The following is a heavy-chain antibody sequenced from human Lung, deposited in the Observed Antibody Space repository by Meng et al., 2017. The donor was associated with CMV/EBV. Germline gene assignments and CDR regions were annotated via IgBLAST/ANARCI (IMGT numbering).Heavy chain of an antibody. CDR1: YTFTGYY. CDR3: ARAGDCSGGRCSGWFDP. J-gene: IGHJ5*02. Sequence: YTFTGYYMHWVRQAPGQGLEWMGWINPNSGGTNYAQKFQGRVTMTRDTSISTAYMELSRLRSDDTAVYYCARAGDCSGGRCSGWFDPWGQGTLVTVSS. CDR2: INPNSGGT. D-gene: IGHD2-15*01. V-gene: IGHV1-2*02.